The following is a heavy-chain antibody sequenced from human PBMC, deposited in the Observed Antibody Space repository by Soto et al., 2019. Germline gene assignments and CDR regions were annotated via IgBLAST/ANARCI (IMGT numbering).Heavy chain of an antibody. V-gene: IGHV3-9*01. D-gene: IGHD6-6*01. CDR2: ISWNSGSV. Sequence: GGSLRLSCAASGFTFDDYAMHWVRQAPGKGLEWVSRISWNSGSVAYADSVKGRFTISRDNAKNSLYLQMNSLRGEDTALYYCAKSLYSSSSDLFDYWGQGTLVTVSS. CDR3: AKSLYSSSSDLFDY. CDR1: GFTFDDYA. J-gene: IGHJ4*02.